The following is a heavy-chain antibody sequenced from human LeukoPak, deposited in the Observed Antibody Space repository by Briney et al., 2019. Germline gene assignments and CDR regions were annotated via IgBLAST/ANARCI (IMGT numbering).Heavy chain of an antibody. CDR3: ARDAPQVPAAGVLAS. Sequence: GASLRLSCAASGFTVSDNYMSWVRQAPGKGLEWVSVMYSRGDTYYANSVKGRFTFSRDISKNTLYLQLNGLRNEDTAMYYCARDAPQVPAAGVLASWGQGTLVIVSS. D-gene: IGHD6-13*01. CDR1: GFTVSDNY. V-gene: IGHV3-53*01. CDR2: MYSRGDT. J-gene: IGHJ5*02.